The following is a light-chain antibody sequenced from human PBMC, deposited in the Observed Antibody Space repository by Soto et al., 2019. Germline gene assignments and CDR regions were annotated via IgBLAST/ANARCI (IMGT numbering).Light chain of an antibody. J-gene: IGLJ1*01. Sequence: QSALTQPASVSGSPGQSITISCTGTSSDVGAYNYVSWYQQHPGKAPKLMIHEVSKRPSGVSNRFSGSKSGNTAFLTISGLQAEDEADYYCSSYTSSSTPYVFGTGTKLTVL. CDR3: SSYTSSSTPYV. CDR1: SSDVGAYNY. CDR2: EVS. V-gene: IGLV2-14*01.